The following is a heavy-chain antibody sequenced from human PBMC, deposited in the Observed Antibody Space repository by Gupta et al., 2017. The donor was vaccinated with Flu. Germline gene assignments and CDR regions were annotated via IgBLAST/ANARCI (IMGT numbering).Heavy chain of an antibody. CDR3: ARQSHPRDSSRFYYERWFEP. J-gene: IGHJ5*02. CDR1: GGSISSYY. CDR2: IYYSGSK. Sequence: QVQLQESGPGLVKPSETLSLTCTVSGGSISSYYWNWIRQPPGRGLEWIGYIYYSGSKNYNPSRKSRVTISVDTSQNLVSLELKSVKAEDTAVYYCARQSHPRDSSRFYYERWFEPWGQGTLVTVSS. D-gene: IGHD3-22*01. V-gene: IGHV4-59*08.